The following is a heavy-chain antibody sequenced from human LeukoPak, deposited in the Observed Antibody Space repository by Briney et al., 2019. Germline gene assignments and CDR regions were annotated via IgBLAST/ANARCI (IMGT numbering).Heavy chain of an antibody. V-gene: IGHV1-46*01. Sequence: ASVKVSCKASGYTFITYYMHWVRQAPGQGPEWMGIINPRDGSTSYAQRFQGRVTMTRDTSTSTVYMELSSLRSEDTAVYYCARGWLAETTVVTPYNYWGQGTLVTVSS. CDR1: GYTFITYY. CDR3: ARGWLAETTVVTPYNY. J-gene: IGHJ4*02. CDR2: INPRDGST. D-gene: IGHD4-23*01.